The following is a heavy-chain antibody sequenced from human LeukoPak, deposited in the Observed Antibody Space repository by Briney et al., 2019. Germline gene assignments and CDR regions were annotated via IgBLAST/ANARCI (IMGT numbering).Heavy chain of an antibody. CDR3: AKSGPYCGSTTCNYFDY. CDR2: ISGSAYTT. J-gene: IGHJ4*02. CDR1: GFTFSSYS. V-gene: IGHV3-23*01. Sequence: GGSLRLSCAASGFTFSSYSMNWVRQAPGKGLEGVPSISGSAYTTHYADSVKGRFTISRDNSKNALFLQVNSLRAEDTAVYYCAKSGPYCGSTTCNYFDYWGQGTLVTVSS. D-gene: IGHD2-2*01.